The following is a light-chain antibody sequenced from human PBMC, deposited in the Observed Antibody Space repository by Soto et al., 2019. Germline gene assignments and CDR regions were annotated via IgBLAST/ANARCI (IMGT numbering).Light chain of an antibody. V-gene: IGLV3-1*01. CDR2: LDT. J-gene: IGLJ2*01. CDR3: QAWDSSTAEV. CDR1: KLGEKY. Sequence: SYELTQPPSVSVSPGQTASITCSGDKLGEKYACWYQQKPGQSPVLVIYLDTKRPSGIPERFSGSNSGNTATLTISGAQAVDEADYYCQAWDSSTAEVFGGGTKLTVL.